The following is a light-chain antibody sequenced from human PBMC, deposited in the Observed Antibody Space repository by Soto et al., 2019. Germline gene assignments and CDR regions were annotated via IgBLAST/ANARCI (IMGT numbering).Light chain of an antibody. CDR2: AAS. CDR1: QGISSY. Sequence: DIQLTQSPSFLSASVGDRVTITCRASQGISSYLAWYQQKPGKAPKLLIYAASTLQSGVPSRFSGSGSGTEFILTISSLQPEDFAIYYCQQLNTYPVTFGQGTKVEIK. V-gene: IGKV1-9*01. J-gene: IGKJ1*01. CDR3: QQLNTYPVT.